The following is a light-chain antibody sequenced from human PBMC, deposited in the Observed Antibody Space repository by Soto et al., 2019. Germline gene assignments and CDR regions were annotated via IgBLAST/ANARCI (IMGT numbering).Light chain of an antibody. J-gene: IGKJ1*01. Sequence: EVGLTQSPAILSLSPGERATLSCRASQNVGTFLAWYQQRAGQTPRLLIYDTFNRATAIPARFSGSGSGTDFTLTISSLEPEDFAVYYCHQRSDWPWTFGQGTKVDIK. CDR2: DTF. V-gene: IGKV3-11*01. CDR3: HQRSDWPWT. CDR1: QNVGTF.